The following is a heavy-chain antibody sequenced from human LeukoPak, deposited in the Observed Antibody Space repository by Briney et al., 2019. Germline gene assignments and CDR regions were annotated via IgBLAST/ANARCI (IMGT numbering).Heavy chain of an antibody. V-gene: IGHV3-21*01. CDR1: GFTFSSYS. CDR3: ARGEADYDFWSGYSNWFDP. Sequence: PGGSLRLSCAASGFTFSSYSMNWVRQAPGKGLEWVSSISSSSSCIYYADSVKGRFTISRDNAKNSLYLQMNSLRAEDTAVYYCARGEADYDFWSGYSNWFDPWGQGTLVTVSS. J-gene: IGHJ5*02. D-gene: IGHD3-3*01. CDR2: ISSSSSCI.